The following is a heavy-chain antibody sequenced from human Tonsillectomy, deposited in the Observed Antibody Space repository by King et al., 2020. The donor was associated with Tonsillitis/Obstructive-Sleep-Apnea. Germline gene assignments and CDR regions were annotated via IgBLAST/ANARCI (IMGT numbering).Heavy chain of an antibody. Sequence: VESGGGLVQPGRSLRLSCTASGFTFGDYVMSWVRQAPGKGLEWVGFIRSKAYGGTTEYAASVKGRFTISRDDSKSIAYLQMNSLKTDDTAVYYCTRDPSSGGGDMPFDIWGQGTMVTVSS. CDR1: GFTFGDYV. D-gene: IGHD2-21*02. CDR2: IRSKAYGGTT. V-gene: IGHV3-49*04. J-gene: IGHJ3*02. CDR3: TRDPSSGGGDMPFDI.